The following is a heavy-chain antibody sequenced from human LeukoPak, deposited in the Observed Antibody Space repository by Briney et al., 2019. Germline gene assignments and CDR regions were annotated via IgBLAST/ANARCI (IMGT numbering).Heavy chain of an antibody. CDR2: ISTYNGNT. D-gene: IGHD6-13*01. CDR3: ARIAIAAAGVDY. Sequence: ASVKVSCKASGYTFTNYGVIWVRQAPGQGLEWMGWISTYNGNTNYVQKLQGRVTMTTDTSTSTAYMELRSLRSDDTAVYYCARIAIAAAGVDYWGQGTLVTVSS. V-gene: IGHV1-18*01. CDR1: GYTFTNYG. J-gene: IGHJ4*02.